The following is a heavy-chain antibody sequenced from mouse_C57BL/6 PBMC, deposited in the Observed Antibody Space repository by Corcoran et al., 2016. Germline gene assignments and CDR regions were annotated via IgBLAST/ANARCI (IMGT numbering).Heavy chain of an antibody. Sequence: QIQLVQSGPELKKPGETVKISCKASGYTFTTYGMSWVKQAPGKGLKWMGWINTYSGVPTYADDFKGRFAFSLETSASTAYLQINNLKNEDTATYFCAREDGYYVAYWGQGTLVTVSA. D-gene: IGHD2-3*01. CDR3: AREDGYYVAY. V-gene: IGHV9-3*01. J-gene: IGHJ3*01. CDR1: GYTFTTYG. CDR2: INTYSGVP.